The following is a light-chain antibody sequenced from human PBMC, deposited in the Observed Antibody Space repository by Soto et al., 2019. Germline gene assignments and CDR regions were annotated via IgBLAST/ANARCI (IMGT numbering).Light chain of an antibody. CDR1: SSNIGSNT. J-gene: IGLJ1*01. CDR2: TDN. Sequence: QSVLTQPPSAYETPGQWVTVSCSGSSSNIGSNTVNWYQQLPGTAPKLLIYTDNQRPSGVPDRFSGSKSGTSASLAISGLQSEDEADYYCAAWDDSLNTYVFGTGTKVTVL. CDR3: AAWDDSLNTYV. V-gene: IGLV1-44*01.